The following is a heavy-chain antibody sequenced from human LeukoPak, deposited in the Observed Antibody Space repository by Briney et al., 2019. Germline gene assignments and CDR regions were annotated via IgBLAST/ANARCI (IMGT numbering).Heavy chain of an antibody. D-gene: IGHD1-7*01. J-gene: IGHJ6*03. V-gene: IGHV4-34*01. CDR2: INDSGRI. Sequence: SETLSLTCAVYGGSFSNYYWSWIRQPPGKGLEWIGEINDSGRINYNPSLMNRVTVSVDTSKNQFSLRLTSVTATDTAVYYCARRWNYGRNYYIDVWGNGATVSVSS. CDR1: GGSFSNYY. CDR3: ARRWNYGRNYYIDV.